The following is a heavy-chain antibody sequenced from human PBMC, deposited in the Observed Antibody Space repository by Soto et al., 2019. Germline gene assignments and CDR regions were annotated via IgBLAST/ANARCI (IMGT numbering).Heavy chain of an antibody. D-gene: IGHD3-9*01. V-gene: IGHV1-3*04. CDR2: INTGSSNT. J-gene: IGHJ4*02. CDR3: ARAMPTAGYIYFEQ. CDR1: GYTFTSYG. Sequence: QVDLVQSGAEVKEPGASVRISCEASGYTFTSYGIHWVRQAPGQRLEWMGWINTGSSNTRYSPEFQARVTITRDTSASTAYMELNSLRSEDTAVYYCARAMPTAGYIYFEQWGQGNLVTVSS.